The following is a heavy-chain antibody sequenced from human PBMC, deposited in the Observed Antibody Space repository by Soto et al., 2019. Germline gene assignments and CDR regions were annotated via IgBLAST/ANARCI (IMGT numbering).Heavy chain of an antibody. D-gene: IGHD3-10*01. CDR1: GFTFSSYG. V-gene: IGHV3-33*06. CDR2: IWYDGSNK. J-gene: IGHJ4*02. Sequence: GGSLRLSCAASGFTFSSYGMHWVRQAPGKGLEWVAVIWYDGSNKYYADSVKGRFTISRDNSKNTLYLQMNSLRAEDTAVYYCAKGSGITMVRGVIDYWGQGTLVTVSS. CDR3: AKGSGITMVRGVIDY.